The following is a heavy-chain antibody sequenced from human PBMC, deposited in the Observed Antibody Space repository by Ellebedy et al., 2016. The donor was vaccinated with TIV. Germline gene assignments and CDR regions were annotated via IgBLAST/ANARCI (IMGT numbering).Heavy chain of an antibody. D-gene: IGHD1-26*01. V-gene: IGHV1-3*01. CDR1: GYTFTSYA. Sequence: AASVKVSCKASGYTFTSYAMHWVRQAPGQRLEWMGWINAGNGNTKYSQKFQGRVTITRDMSTSTAYMELSSLRSEDTAVYYCARGAYSGSYGRMDYWGQGTLVTVSS. CDR3: ARGAYSGSYGRMDY. J-gene: IGHJ4*02. CDR2: INAGNGNT.